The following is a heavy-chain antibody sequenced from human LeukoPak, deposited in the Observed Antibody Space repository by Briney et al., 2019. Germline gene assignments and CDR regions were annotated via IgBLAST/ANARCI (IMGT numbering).Heavy chain of an antibody. CDR2: ISAYNGNT. D-gene: IGHD6-13*01. V-gene: IGHV1-18*04. J-gene: IGHJ4*02. CDR1: GYSFTRYG. Sequence: GASVKVSCKASGYSFTRYGISWVRQAPGQGLEWMGWISAYNGNTNYAQKLQGRVTMTTDTSTSTAYMELRGLRSDDTAVYYCARDGGGSSSWYDDYWGQGTLVTVSS. CDR3: ARDGGGSSSWYDDY.